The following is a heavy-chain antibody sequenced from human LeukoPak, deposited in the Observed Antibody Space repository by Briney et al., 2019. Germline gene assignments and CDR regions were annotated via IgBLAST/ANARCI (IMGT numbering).Heavy chain of an antibody. J-gene: IGHJ3*02. V-gene: IGHV4-38-2*02. Sequence: SETLSLTCTVSGYSISSGYYWGWIRQPPGKGLEWIGSIYHSGSTYYNPSLKSRVTISVDTSKNQFSLKLSSVTAADTAVYYCSAFVVVVAATSDENAFDIWGQGTMVTVSS. D-gene: IGHD2-15*01. CDR3: SAFVVVVAATSDENAFDI. CDR2: IYHSGST. CDR1: GYSISSGYY.